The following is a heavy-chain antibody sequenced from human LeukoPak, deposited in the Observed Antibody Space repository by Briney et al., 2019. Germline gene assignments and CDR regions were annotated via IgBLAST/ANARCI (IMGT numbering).Heavy chain of an antibody. J-gene: IGHJ4*02. CDR3: ARGGQQWRGGNYFDS. CDR1: GYTYTDYA. CDR2: ITTGRGET. D-gene: IGHD6-19*01. V-gene: IGHV1-3*03. Sequence: ASVKVSCKASGYTYTDYALHWVRQAPGQSLEWMGWITTGRGETRYSQDFQRRITLTRDKSANTVYMDLSDLTSEDTAVYYCARGGQQWRGGNYFDSWGQGTLVAVSS.